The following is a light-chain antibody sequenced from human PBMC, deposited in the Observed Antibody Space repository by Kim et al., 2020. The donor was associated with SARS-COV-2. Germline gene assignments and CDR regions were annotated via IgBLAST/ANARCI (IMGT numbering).Light chain of an antibody. Sequence: QAVVTQEPSLTVSPGGTVTLTCASSTEAVTSGYSPNWFQQKPGQAPRALIYSTNNRRSWTPSRFSGSLLGGKAALTLSDVQPEDEAEYYCLLHYEDPLHWIFGGGTQLTVL. CDR3: LLHYEDPLHWI. J-gene: IGLJ2*01. CDR1: TEAVTSGYS. V-gene: IGLV7-43*01. CDR2: STN.